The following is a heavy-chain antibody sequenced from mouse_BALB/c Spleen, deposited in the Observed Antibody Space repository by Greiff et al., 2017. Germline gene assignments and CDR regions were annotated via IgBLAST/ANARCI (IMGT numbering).Heavy chain of an antibody. CDR1: GYAFTNYL. Sequence: QVQLQQSGAELVRPGTSVKVSCKASGYAFTNYLIEWVKQRPGQGLEWIGVINPGSGGTNYNEKFKGKATLTADKSSSTAYMQLSSLTSDDSAVYFCARWGYDGYYLDYWGQGTSVTVSS. CDR2: INPGSGGT. J-gene: IGHJ4*01. V-gene: IGHV1-54*01. CDR3: ARWGYDGYYLDY. D-gene: IGHD2-3*01.